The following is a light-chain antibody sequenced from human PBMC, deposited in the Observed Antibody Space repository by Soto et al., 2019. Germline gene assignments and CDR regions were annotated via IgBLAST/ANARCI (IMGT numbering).Light chain of an antibody. V-gene: IGKV3-20*01. Sequence: EIVLTQSPGTLSLSPGERATLSCRASQSVSSSYLAWYQQKPGQAPRLLIYGASSRATGIPDRFSGSGSGTDFPPIISRLEPEDVAVYYCQQYGSSPLTFGGGTKVEIK. J-gene: IGKJ4*01. CDR3: QQYGSSPLT. CDR2: GAS. CDR1: QSVSSSY.